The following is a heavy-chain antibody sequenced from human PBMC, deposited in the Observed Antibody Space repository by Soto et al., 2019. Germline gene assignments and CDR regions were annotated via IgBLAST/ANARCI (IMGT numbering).Heavy chain of an antibody. J-gene: IGHJ6*02. V-gene: IGHV1-8*01. CDR1: GYTFTSYD. CDR3: VRFGHTVTGHFYYYYGMDV. D-gene: IGHD4-4*01. Sequence: ALVKFSWKASGYTFTSYDIDWLRQASGQGLEWMGWMNPNSGNTGYAQKFQGRVTVTRNTSISTAYMDLSRLRSEDTAVYYCVRFGHTVTGHFYYYYGMDVSGQGTTVTVSS. CDR2: MNPNSGNT.